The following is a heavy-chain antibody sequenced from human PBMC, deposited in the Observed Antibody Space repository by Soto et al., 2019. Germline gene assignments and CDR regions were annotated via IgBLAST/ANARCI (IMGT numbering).Heavy chain of an antibody. J-gene: IGHJ4*02. D-gene: IGHD3-22*01. CDR3: ARALGDRATDY. V-gene: IGHV4-34*01. Sequence: KPSETLSLTCAVYGGSFSGYYWSWIRQPPGKGLEWIGEINHSGSTNYNPSLKSRVTISVDTSKNQFSLKLSSVTAADTAVYYCARALGDRATDYWGQGTLVTVSS. CDR2: INHSGST. CDR1: GGSFSGYY.